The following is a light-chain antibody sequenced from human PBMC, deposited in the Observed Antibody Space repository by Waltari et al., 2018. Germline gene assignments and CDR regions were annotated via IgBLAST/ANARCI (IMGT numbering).Light chain of an antibody. CDR1: ESILYGSNNKNY. CDR2: WAS. CDR3: QQYYTTPWT. J-gene: IGKJ1*01. V-gene: IGKV4-1*01. Sequence: IVMTQTLDSLVVSLGERGTINCKPSESILYGSNNKNYLAWYQQKPGQSPKLLIYWASTRESGVPDRFSGSGLATDFTLTISSLQAEDVAVYYCQQYYTTPWTFGQGTKVEVK.